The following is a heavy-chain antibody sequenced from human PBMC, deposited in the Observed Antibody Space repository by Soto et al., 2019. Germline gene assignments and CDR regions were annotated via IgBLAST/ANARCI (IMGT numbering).Heavy chain of an antibody. CDR2: ISGSGGTT. D-gene: IGHD6-19*01. J-gene: IGHJ4*02. Sequence: PGGSLRLSCAASGFTFSDYAMSWVRQAPGKGLEWVSAISGSGGTTYYADSVKGRFTISRDNSKNTMYLQVNNLRAEDTAIYYCAQVMNSGWYLAYWGQGTLVTVSS. CDR1: GFTFSDYA. CDR3: AQVMNSGWYLAY. V-gene: IGHV3-23*01.